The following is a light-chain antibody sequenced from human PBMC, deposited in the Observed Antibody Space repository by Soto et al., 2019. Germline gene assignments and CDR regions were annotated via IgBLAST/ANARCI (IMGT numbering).Light chain of an antibody. CDR2: EVS. J-gene: IGLJ1*01. CDR3: SSYAGSSHYV. CDR1: SSDVGRYNY. V-gene: IGLV2-8*01. Sequence: QSALTQPPYASGSPGQSVTISCTGTSSDVGRYNYISWYQQHPGKAPKLMIYEVSKRPSGVPDRFSGSKSGNTASLTVSGLQAEDEADYYCSSYAGSSHYVFGTGTKLTVL.